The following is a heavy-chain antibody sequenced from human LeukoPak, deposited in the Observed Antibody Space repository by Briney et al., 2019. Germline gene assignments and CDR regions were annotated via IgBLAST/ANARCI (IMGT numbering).Heavy chain of an antibody. V-gene: IGHV3-30*03. CDR1: GFTFSSYG. CDR3: ARNQGYCSGGSCYSYGGFDY. D-gene: IGHD2-15*01. CDR2: ISYDGSNK. J-gene: IGHJ4*02. Sequence: GGSLRLSCAASGFTFSSYGMHWVRQAPGKGLEWVAVISYDGSNKYYADSVKGRFTISRDNSKNTLYLQMNSLRAEDTAVYYCARNQGYCSGGSCYSYGGFDYWGQGTLVTVSS.